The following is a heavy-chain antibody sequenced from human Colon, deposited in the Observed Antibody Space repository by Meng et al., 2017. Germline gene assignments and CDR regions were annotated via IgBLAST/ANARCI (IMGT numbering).Heavy chain of an antibody. Sequence: QVQLQESGPGLGQPSGTLSLTCTVSGDSISSDIWWSWVRQPPGKGLEWIGEVYHRGDTNYNPSLKSRVDISVDKSKNQFYLSLFSVTAADTAVYYCARVGPGELPNFFDPWGQGTLVTVSS. CDR2: VYHRGDT. CDR3: ARVGPGELPNFFDP. CDR1: GDSISSDIW. J-gene: IGHJ5*02. D-gene: IGHD1-7*01. V-gene: IGHV4-4*02.